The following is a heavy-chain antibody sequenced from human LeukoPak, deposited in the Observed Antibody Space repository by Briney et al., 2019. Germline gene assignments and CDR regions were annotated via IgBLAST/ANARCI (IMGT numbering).Heavy chain of an antibody. Sequence: SETLSLTCTVPGGSISIHYWSWIRQPPGKGLEWIGYIDYSGNTNYNPSLKSRVSMSIDTSKNQFSLKLSSVTAADTAVYYCARVSDSSGYYWYNWFDPWGQGTLVTVSS. CDR3: ARVSDSSGYYWYNWFDP. D-gene: IGHD3-22*01. CDR1: GGSISIHY. V-gene: IGHV4-59*08. J-gene: IGHJ5*02. CDR2: IDYSGNT.